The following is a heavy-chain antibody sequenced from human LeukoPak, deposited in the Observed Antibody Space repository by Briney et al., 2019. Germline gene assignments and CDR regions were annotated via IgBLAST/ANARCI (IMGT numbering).Heavy chain of an antibody. CDR2: IKQDGSEK. Sequence: GGSLRLSCAASGFTISSYWMSWVRQAPGKGLEWVANIKQDGSEKYYVDSVKGRFTISRDNAKNSLSLQMNSLRAEDTAVYYCARDRAFGGVIGALDIWGQGTMVTVSS. D-gene: IGHD3-16*01. V-gene: IGHV3-7*01. J-gene: IGHJ3*02. CDR3: ARDRAFGGVIGALDI. CDR1: GFTISSYW.